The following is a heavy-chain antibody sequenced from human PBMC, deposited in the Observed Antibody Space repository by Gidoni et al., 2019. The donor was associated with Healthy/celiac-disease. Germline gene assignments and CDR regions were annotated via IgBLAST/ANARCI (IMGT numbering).Heavy chain of an antibody. CDR1: GFTFSSYG. Sequence: QVQLAESGGGVVQPGRSLRLYCAASGFTFSSYGLHWVRQAPGKGLEWVAVISYDGSNKYYADSVKGRFTISRDNSKNTLYLQMNSLRAEDTAVYYCAKERDGSWYLGYYYYYGMDVWGQGTTVTVSS. V-gene: IGHV3-30*18. CDR3: AKERDGSWYLGYYYYYGMDV. CDR2: ISYDGSNK. D-gene: IGHD6-13*01. J-gene: IGHJ6*02.